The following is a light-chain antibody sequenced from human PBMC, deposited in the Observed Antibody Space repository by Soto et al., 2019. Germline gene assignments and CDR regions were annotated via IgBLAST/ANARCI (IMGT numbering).Light chain of an antibody. CDR1: QSIVSSY. CDR3: QQYGSPLT. Sequence: VLTQSPATLSLSPVERATLSVRASQSIVSSYLAWYKLRPGQPPGLLIYGPSSRATGIPDRLSGSGSGTDFILTISSMQPEDFAVYYCQQYGSPLTFGGGTKVDIK. CDR2: GPS. V-gene: IGKV3-20*01. J-gene: IGKJ4*01.